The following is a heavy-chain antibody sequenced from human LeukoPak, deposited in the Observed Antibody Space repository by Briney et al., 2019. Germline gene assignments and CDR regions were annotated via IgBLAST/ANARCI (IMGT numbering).Heavy chain of an antibody. CDR3: AKDRDQLMLYPPRDLDP. Sequence: PGGSLRLSCAASGFIFSSFGMHWVRQAPGKGLEGVAFIQDDESNKFYADSVKGRFTISRDNAKNTLYLQMNSLRAEDTAVYYCAKDRDQLMLYPPRDLDPWGQGTLVTVSS. CDR2: IQDDESNK. CDR1: GFIFSSFG. D-gene: IGHD2-2*01. J-gene: IGHJ5*02. V-gene: IGHV3-30*02.